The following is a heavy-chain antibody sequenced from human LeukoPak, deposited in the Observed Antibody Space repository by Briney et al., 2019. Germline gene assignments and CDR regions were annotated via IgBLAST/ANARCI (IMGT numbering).Heavy chain of an antibody. CDR2: ISGSGGST. D-gene: IGHD3-22*01. CDR1: GFTFNTYA. Sequence: GGSLRLSCAASGFTFNTYAMSWVRQAPGKGLEWVSAISGSGGSTYYADSVEGRFTISRDNSKNTLYLQMNSLRAEDTAVYYCAKAHRDHYYDSSGYYNPFDYWGQGTLVTVSS. J-gene: IGHJ4*02. CDR3: AKAHRDHYYDSSGYYNPFDY. V-gene: IGHV3-23*01.